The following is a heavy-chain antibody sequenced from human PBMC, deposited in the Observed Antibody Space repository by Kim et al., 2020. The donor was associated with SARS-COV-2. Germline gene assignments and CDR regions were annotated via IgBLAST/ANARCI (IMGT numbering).Heavy chain of an antibody. Sequence: GGSLRLSCAASGFTFSGYWMSWVRQAPGKGLEWVANIKQDGSEKYYVDSVKGRFTISSDNAKNSLYLQMNSLRAEDTAVYYCARDGPPDYWGQGTLVTVS. V-gene: IGHV3-7*03. J-gene: IGHJ4*02. CDR1: GFTFSGYW. CDR2: IKQDGSEK. CDR3: ARDGPPDY.